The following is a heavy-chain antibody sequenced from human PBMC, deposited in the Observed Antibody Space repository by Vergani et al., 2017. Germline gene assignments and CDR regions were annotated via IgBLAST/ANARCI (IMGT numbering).Heavy chain of an antibody. D-gene: IGHD4-11*01. Sequence: EVQLVEPGGGLVKPGGSLRLSCAASGFTASSNYMSWVRRAPGKGLGGVSVIYSGGSTYYADPVKGRFTISRDNSKNTLYLQMNSLRAEDTAVYYCASADSDSLFDYWGQGTLVTVSS. V-gene: IGHV3-66*02. CDR1: GFTASSNY. J-gene: IGHJ4*02. CDR2: IYSGGST. CDR3: ASADSDSLFDY.